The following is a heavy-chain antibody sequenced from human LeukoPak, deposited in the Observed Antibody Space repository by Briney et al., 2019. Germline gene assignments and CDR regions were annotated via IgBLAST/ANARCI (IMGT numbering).Heavy chain of an antibody. CDR2: IRFDGSYK. CDR1: GFTFSSYG. CDR3: AKDEVGGHFEY. Sequence: PGGSLRLSCAASGFTFSSYGMHWVRQAPGKGLEWVTFIRFDGSYKSYADSVKGRFTISRDNAKNSVHLQMNNLRVEDTAVYYCAKDEVGGHFEYWGQGILVTVSS. V-gene: IGHV3-30*02. J-gene: IGHJ4*02.